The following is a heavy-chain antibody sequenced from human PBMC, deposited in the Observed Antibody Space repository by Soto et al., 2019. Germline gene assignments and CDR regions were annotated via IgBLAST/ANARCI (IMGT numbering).Heavy chain of an antibody. Sequence: ETLSLTCAVYGGSFSGYYWSWIRQPPGKGLEWIGEINHSGSTNYNPSLKSRVTISVDTSKNQFSLKLSSVTAADTAVYYCARGRSGRIVVVPAAVLDYWGQGTLVTVSS. D-gene: IGHD2-2*01. CDR2: INHSGST. CDR3: ARGRSGRIVVVPAAVLDY. J-gene: IGHJ4*02. V-gene: IGHV4-34*01. CDR1: GGSFSGYY.